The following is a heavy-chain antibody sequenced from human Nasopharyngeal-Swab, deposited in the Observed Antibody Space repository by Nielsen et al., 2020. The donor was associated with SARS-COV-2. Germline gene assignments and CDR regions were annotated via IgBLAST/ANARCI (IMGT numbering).Heavy chain of an antibody. D-gene: IGHD5-12*01. CDR2: ISWDGGST. CDR1: GFTFDDYT. CDR3: ARASSGYDEWYFDL. Sequence: GGSLRLSCAASGFTFDDYTMHWVRQAPGKGLEWVSLISWDGGSTYYADSVKGRFTISRDNSKNTLYLQMNSLRAEDTAVYYCARASSGYDEWYFDLWGRGTLVTVSS. V-gene: IGHV3-43*01. J-gene: IGHJ2*01.